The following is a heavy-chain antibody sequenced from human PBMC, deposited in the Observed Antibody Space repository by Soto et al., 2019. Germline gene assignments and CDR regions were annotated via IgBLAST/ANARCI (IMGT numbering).Heavy chain of an antibody. CDR3: ARYCSSTSCYAFSEYWFDP. Sequence: ASVKVSCKASGYTFTSYGISWVRQAPGQGLEWMGWISAYNGNTNYAQKLQGRVTMTTDTSTSTAYMELRSLRSDDTAVYYCARYCSSTSCYAFSEYWFDPWGQGTLVTVSS. CDR1: GYTFTSYG. CDR2: ISAYNGNT. J-gene: IGHJ5*02. D-gene: IGHD2-2*01. V-gene: IGHV1-18*01.